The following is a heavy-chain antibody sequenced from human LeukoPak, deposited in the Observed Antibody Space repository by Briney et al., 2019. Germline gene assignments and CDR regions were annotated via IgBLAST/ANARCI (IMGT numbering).Heavy chain of an antibody. CDR3: AKDRASSWWYFDL. CDR2: IYSGGGGGSI. Sequence: GGSLRLSCAASGFSVSDNYMNWVRQAPGKGLEWVSVIYSGGGGGSIYYADSVKGRFTISRDNSKNTLYLQMNSLRAEDTAVYYCAKDRASSWWYFDLWGRGTLVTVSS. V-gene: IGHV3-53*01. J-gene: IGHJ2*01. CDR1: GFSVSDNY. D-gene: IGHD5-18*01.